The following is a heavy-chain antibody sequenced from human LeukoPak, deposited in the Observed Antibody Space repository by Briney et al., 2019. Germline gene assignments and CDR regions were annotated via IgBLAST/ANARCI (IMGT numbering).Heavy chain of an antibody. D-gene: IGHD2-21*02. Sequence: PGGSLRLSCAASGFTFSNYGMHWVRQAPGKGLEWVAVISYDGSNKYYADSVKGRFTISRDNSKNTLYLQMNSLRAEDTAVYYRAKWNLAYCGGDCYPLYFDYWGQGTLVTVSS. CDR2: ISYDGSNK. CDR3: AKWNLAYCGGDCYPLYFDY. V-gene: IGHV3-30*18. CDR1: GFTFSNYG. J-gene: IGHJ4*02.